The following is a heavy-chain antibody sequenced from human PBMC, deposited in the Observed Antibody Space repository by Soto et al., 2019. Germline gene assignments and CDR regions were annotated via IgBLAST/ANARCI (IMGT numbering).Heavy chain of an antibody. CDR1: GFTFSSYS. CDR3: ARLKTTVVTPANY. J-gene: IGHJ4*02. Sequence: EGSLRLSCAASGFTFSSYSMNWVRQAPGKGLELVSSISSSSSYIYYADSVKGRFNISRDNAKNSLYLQMNSLRAEVTAVYYCARLKTTVVTPANYWGQGSRVNVSS. CDR2: ISSSSSYI. V-gene: IGHV3-21*01. D-gene: IGHD4-17*01.